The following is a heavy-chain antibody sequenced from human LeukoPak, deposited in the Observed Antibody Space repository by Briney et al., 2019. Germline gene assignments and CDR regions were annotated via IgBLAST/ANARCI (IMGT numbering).Heavy chain of an antibody. Sequence: GGSLRPSCAASGFSFSSYGMHWVRQAPGKGREWVAVIYYDGSITYYADSVKGRFTISRDNSTNTLYVQMNRMRAEDTAVYYCAKDRDRFENVAYWGKGTQVSVSS. CDR1: GFSFSSYG. CDR2: IYYDGSIT. J-gene: IGHJ4*02. D-gene: IGHD3-10*01. V-gene: IGHV3-33*06. CDR3: AKDRDRFENVAY.